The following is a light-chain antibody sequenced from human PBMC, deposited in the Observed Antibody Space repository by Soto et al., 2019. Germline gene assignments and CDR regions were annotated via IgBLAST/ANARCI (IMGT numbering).Light chain of an antibody. CDR2: DIS. CDR1: QSVTTN. CDR3: QQRATWPPLIT. J-gene: IGKJ3*01. Sequence: EIVLTQSPATLSLSPGERATLSCRTSQSVTTNFAWYQQKPGQAPRLLIYDISNRATGIPDRFSGSGSGTDFTLSISSLEPEDFAVYYCQQRATWPPLITVSPGTKVEIK. V-gene: IGKV3-11*01.